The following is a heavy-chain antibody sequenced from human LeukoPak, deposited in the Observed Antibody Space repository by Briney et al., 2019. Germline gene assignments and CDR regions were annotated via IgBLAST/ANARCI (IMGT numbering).Heavy chain of an antibody. CDR1: GFTFSSYG. Sequence: GGSLRLSCAASGFTFSSYGMHWVRQAPGKGLEWMAFIRYDGSNKYYADSVKGRFTISRDNSKNTLYLQMNSLRAEDTAVYYCAKDLYDSSGYFYFDYWGQGTLVTVSS. CDR3: AKDLYDSSGYFYFDY. D-gene: IGHD3-22*01. V-gene: IGHV3-30*02. CDR2: IRYDGSNK. J-gene: IGHJ4*02.